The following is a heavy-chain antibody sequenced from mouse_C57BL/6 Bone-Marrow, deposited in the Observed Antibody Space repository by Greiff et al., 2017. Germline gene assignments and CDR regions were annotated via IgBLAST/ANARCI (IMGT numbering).Heavy chain of an antibody. CDR1: GFSFNTYA. D-gene: IGHD1-1*01. CDR2: IRSKSNNYAT. J-gene: IGHJ1*03. V-gene: IGHV10-1*01. CDR3: VRHGLLRGWYFDV. Sequence: EVKLEESGGGLVQPKGSLKLSCAASGFSFNTYAMNWVRQAPGKGLEWVARIRSKSNNYATYYADSVKDRFTISRDDSESMLYLQMNNLKTEDTAMYYCVRHGLLRGWYFDVWGTGTTVTVSS.